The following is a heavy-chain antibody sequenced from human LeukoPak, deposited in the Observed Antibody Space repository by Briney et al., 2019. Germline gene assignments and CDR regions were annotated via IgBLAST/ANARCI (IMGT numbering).Heavy chain of an antibody. D-gene: IGHD3-22*01. V-gene: IGHV1-24*01. CDR3: ATARGPSGYYLFDY. CDR2: FDPEDGEA. CDR1: GYTLTELS. J-gene: IGHJ4*02. Sequence: GASVKVSCKVSGYTLTELSMHWVRQAPGKGLEWMGGFDPEDGEAIYAQKFQGRVTMTEDTSTDTAYMELSSLRSEDTAVYYCATARGPSGYYLFDYWGQGTLVTVSS.